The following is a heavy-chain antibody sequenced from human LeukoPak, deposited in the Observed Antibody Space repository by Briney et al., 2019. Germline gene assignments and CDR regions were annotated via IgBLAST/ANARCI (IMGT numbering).Heavy chain of an antibody. Sequence: GGSLRLSCTTSGFIFGDYAMSWVRQAPGKGLQWVGFIRSKAYGGTTEYAASVEGRFTVPRDDSKNIAYLQMNSLTTEDTAVYYCTRDSPHVSEGYWGQGTLVTVSS. J-gene: IGHJ4*02. CDR3: TRDSPHVSEGY. CDR1: GFIFGDYA. D-gene: IGHD2/OR15-2a*01. CDR2: IRSKAYGGTT. V-gene: IGHV3-49*04.